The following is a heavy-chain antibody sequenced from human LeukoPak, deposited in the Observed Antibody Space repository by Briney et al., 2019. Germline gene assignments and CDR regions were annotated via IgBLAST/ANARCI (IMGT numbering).Heavy chain of an antibody. CDR2: ISGGGAST. CDR1: GFTFGNYA. D-gene: IGHD3-9*01. Sequence: GSLRLSCAASGFTFGNYAMSWVRQAPGKGLEWVSAISGGGASTYYADSVKGRFIISRDNSKSTVYLQMNSLRVEDTALYYCAKDQMYYDILTGHTAEYWGQGTLVTVSA. CDR3: AKDQMYYDILTGHTAEY. J-gene: IGHJ4*02. V-gene: IGHV3-23*01.